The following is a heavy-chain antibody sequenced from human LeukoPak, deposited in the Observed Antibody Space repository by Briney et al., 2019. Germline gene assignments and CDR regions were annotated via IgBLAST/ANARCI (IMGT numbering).Heavy chain of an antibody. Sequence: SVKVSCKASGGTFSSYAISWVRQAPGQGLEWMGRIIPILGIANYAQKFQGRVTITADKSTSTAYMELSSLRSEDTAVYYCARGDSSSWYYGRWFDPWGQGTLVTVSS. CDR3: ARGDSSSWYYGRWFDP. J-gene: IGHJ5*02. V-gene: IGHV1-69*04. CDR2: IIPILGIA. CDR1: GGTFSSYA. D-gene: IGHD6-13*01.